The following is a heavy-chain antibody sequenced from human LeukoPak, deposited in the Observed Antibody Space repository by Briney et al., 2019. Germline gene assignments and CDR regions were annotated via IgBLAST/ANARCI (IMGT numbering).Heavy chain of an antibody. CDR3: ARGRSSMVRGYYYYYMDV. CDR1: GGSISSYY. D-gene: IGHD3-10*01. V-gene: IGHV4-59*01. Sequence: SETLSLTCTVSGGSISSYYWSWIRQPPGKGLEWLGYIYYSGSTNYNPSLKSRVTISVDTSKNQFSLKLSSVTAADTAVYYCARGRSSMVRGYYYYYMDVWGKGTTVTISS. CDR2: IYYSGST. J-gene: IGHJ6*03.